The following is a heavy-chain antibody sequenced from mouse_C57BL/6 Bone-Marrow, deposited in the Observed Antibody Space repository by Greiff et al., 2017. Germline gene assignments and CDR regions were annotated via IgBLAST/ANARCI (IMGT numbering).Heavy chain of an antibody. J-gene: IGHJ3*01. CDR3: ARRDLPRGLAY. Sequence: VQLQQSGAELVKPGASVKLSCKASGYTFTSYWMHWVKQRPGQGLEWIGYINPSSGYTKYNEKFKVKATLTADKSSSTAYMQLSSLTSEDSAVYYCARRDLPRGLAYWGQGTLVTVSA. V-gene: IGHV1-7*01. CDR1: GYTFTSYW. CDR2: INPSSGYT.